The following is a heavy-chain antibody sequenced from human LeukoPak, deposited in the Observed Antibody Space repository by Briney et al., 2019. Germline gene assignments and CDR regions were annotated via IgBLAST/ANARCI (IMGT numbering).Heavy chain of an antibody. V-gene: IGHV3-20*04. CDR2: INWIGGST. Sequence: GRSVRLSCAASGLILDDYGMSWVRHAPGKGLEWVSGINWIGGSTVYADSVKGRFTISRDNDKHSLYLQMNSLSAGDAALYYCTTVQYSNSWFDYWGQGTLVTVSS. J-gene: IGHJ4*02. D-gene: IGHD6-13*01. CDR3: TTVQYSNSWFDY. CDR1: GLILDDYG.